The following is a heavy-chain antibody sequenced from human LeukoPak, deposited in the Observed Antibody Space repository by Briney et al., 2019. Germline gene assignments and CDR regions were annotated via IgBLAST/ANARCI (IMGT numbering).Heavy chain of an antibody. D-gene: IGHD2-2*02. J-gene: IGHJ6*02. CDR2: IYYSGSI. V-gene: IGHV4-28*05. CDR1: GYSISSSNW. Sequence: SSDTLSLTCAVSGYSISSSNWWGRIRQPPGQGLEWIGYIYYSGSIYYNPSLKSRVTMSVDTSKNQFSLKLSSVTAVDTAVYYCARTMSSSHTVYGMDVWGQGTTVTVSS. CDR3: ARTMSSSHTVYGMDV.